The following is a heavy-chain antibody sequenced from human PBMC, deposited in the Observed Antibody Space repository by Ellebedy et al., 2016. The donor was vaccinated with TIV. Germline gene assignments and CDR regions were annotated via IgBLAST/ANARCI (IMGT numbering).Heavy chain of an antibody. V-gene: IGHV4-39*01. J-gene: IGHJ6*02. CDR1: GGSISSPSYY. D-gene: IGHD6-13*01. Sequence: MPSETLSLTCTVSGGSISSPSYYWGWIRQPPGKGLEWIGSIYYSGSTYYYPSLKSRVTMSIDTSKNQFSLQLNSVTPEDTAVYYCARRSSRNVMDVWGQGTTVTVSS. CDR3: ARRSSRNVMDV. CDR2: IYYSGST.